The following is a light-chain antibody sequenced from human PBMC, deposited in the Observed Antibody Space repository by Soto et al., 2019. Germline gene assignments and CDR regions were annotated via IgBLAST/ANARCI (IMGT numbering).Light chain of an antibody. V-gene: IGKV3-20*01. CDR2: GAS. J-gene: IGKJ1*01. CDR3: HQFGYSPRT. Sequence: EIVVTQSPATLSVSPGERATLSCRASQSVSSNLAWYQQKPGQAPRLLISGASRRATDIPDRFSGSGSGTDFTLAIRRLEPEDFAVYYCHQFGYSPRTFGQGTKVDIK. CDR1: QSVSSN.